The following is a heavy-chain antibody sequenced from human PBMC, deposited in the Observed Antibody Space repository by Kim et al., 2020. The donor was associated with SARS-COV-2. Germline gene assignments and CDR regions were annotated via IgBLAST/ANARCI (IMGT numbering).Heavy chain of an antibody. Sequence: GGSLRLSCAASGFTFSSYGMHWVRQAPGKGLEWVAVISYDGSNKYYADSVKGRFTISRDNSKNTLYLQMNSLRAEDTAVYYCAKESGSGSYYAWTYYYYGMGVWRQGTTVPVPS. V-gene: IGHV3-30*18. CDR2: ISYDGSNK. CDR1: GFTFSSYG. D-gene: IGHD3-10*01. J-gene: IGHJ6*02. CDR3: AKESGSGSYYAWTYYYYGMGV.